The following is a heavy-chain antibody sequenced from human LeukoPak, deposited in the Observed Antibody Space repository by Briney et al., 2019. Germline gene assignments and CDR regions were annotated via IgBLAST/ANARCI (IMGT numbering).Heavy chain of an antibody. Sequence: SETLSLTCTVSGGSISSYYWSWIRQPPGKGLEWIGYIYYSGSTNYNPSLKSRVTISVDTSKNQFSLRLSSVTAADTAVYYCAREFSHAAGMDVWGQGTTVTVSS. D-gene: IGHD3-3*02. CDR1: GGSISSYY. CDR3: AREFSHAAGMDV. CDR2: IYYSGST. V-gene: IGHV4-59*01. J-gene: IGHJ6*02.